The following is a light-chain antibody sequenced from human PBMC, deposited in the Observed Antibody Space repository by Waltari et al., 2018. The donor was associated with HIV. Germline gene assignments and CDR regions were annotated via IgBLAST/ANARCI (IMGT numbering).Light chain of an antibody. CDR1: SLRSYY. CDR3: NSRDSSGNHVV. V-gene: IGLV3-19*01. CDR2: GKN. Sequence: SSELTQDPAVSVALGQTVRITCQGDSLRSYYASWYQQKPGQAPVRVIYGKNNRPSGIPDRFSGSSSGNTASLTITGARGEDEADYYCNSRDSSGNHVVFGGGTKLTVL. J-gene: IGLJ2*01.